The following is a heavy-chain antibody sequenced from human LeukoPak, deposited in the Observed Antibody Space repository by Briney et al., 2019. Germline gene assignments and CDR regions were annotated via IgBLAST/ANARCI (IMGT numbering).Heavy chain of an antibody. V-gene: IGHV1-2*02. CDR1: GYTFTGYY. J-gene: IGHJ4*02. CDR3: ARDLERANWGSDY. Sequence: ASVKVSCKASGYTFTGYYMRWVRQAPGQGLEWMGWINPNSGGTNYVQKFQGRVTMTRDTSISTAYMELSRLRSDDTAVYYCARDLERANWGSDYWGQGTLVTVSS. D-gene: IGHD7-27*01. CDR2: INPNSGGT.